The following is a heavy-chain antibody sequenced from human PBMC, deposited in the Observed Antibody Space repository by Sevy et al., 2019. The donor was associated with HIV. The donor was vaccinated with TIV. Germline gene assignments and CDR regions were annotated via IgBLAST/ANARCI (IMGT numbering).Heavy chain of an antibody. J-gene: IGHJ2*01. V-gene: IGHV3-74*01. CDR2: INSDGSST. Sequence: GGSLRLSCAASGFTFSSYWMHWVRQAPGKGLVWVSRINSDGSSTSYADSVKGRFTISRDNAKKTLYLQMNSLRAEDTAVYYCARDSSGYLGAYWYFDLWGRGTLVTVSS. D-gene: IGHD3-22*01. CDR1: GFTFSSYW. CDR3: ARDSSGYLGAYWYFDL.